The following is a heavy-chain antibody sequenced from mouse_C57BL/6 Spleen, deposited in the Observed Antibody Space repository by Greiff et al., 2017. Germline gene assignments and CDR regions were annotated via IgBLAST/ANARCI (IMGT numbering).Heavy chain of an antibody. V-gene: IGHV1-69*01. D-gene: IGHD1-1*01. J-gene: IGHJ1*03. CDR1: GYTFTSYW. CDR2: IDPSDSYT. CDR3: ARSVYYYGSSYGYFDV. Sequence: QVQLQQPGAELVMPGASVKLSCKASGYTFTSYWMHWVKQRPGQGLEWIGEIDPSDSYTNYNQKFKGKSTLTVDKSSSTAYMQLSSLTSEDSAVYDCARSVYYYGSSYGYFDVWGTGTTVTVSS.